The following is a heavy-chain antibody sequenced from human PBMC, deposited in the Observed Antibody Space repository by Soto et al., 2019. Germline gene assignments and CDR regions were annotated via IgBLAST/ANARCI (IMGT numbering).Heavy chain of an antibody. D-gene: IGHD3-10*02. CDR1: GFIFSNNG. Sequence: GGSLRLSCVGSGFIFSNNGMHWVRQTPGKGLEWVAFMSYDGSDTLYADSVKGRFTISRDNSKNTLFLHMSNLRAEDTAMYYCTIVRVGDSALDHWGQGTLVTVSS. V-gene: IGHV3-30*02. CDR3: TIVRVGDSALDH. J-gene: IGHJ4*02. CDR2: MSYDGSDT.